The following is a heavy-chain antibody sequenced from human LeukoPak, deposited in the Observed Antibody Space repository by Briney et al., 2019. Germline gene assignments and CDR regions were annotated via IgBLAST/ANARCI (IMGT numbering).Heavy chain of an antibody. Sequence: GGSLRPSCAASGFTFSTYAMRWVRQAPGKGLEWVSSIGRTGDDTYYADSVKGRFTISRDNSKNTLYLQMNSLRAEDTAVYYCARERDYYDSSGYYYYYYGMDVWGQGTTVTVSS. CDR2: IGRTGDDT. V-gene: IGHV3-23*01. CDR3: ARERDYYDSSGYYYYYYGMDV. D-gene: IGHD3-22*01. CDR1: GFTFSTYA. J-gene: IGHJ6*02.